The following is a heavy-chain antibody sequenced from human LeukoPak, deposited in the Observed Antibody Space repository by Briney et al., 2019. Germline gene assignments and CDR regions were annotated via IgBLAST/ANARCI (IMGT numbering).Heavy chain of an antibody. V-gene: IGHV1-3*01. J-gene: IGHJ4*02. CDR1: GYTFTSYA. D-gene: IGHD6-13*01. Sequence: ASVKVCCKASGYTFTSYAMHWVRQASGQRLEWMGWINAGNGNTKYSQKFQGRVTITRDTSASTAYMELSSLRSEDTAVYYCARDQQQLTPFDYWGQGTLVTVSS. CDR2: INAGNGNT. CDR3: ARDQQQLTPFDY.